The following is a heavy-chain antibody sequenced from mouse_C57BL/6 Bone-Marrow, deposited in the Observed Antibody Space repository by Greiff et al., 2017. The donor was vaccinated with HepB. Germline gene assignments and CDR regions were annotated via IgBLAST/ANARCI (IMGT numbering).Heavy chain of an antibody. CDR3: ASFNWSFDY. J-gene: IGHJ2*01. CDR2: IYPSDSET. D-gene: IGHD4-1*02. V-gene: IGHV1-61*01. Sequence: QVQLKQPGAELVRPGSSVKLSCKASGYTFTSYWMDWVKQRPGQGLEWIGNIYPSDSETHYNQKFKDKATLTVDKSSSTAYMQLSSLTSEDSAVYYCASFNWSFDYWGQGTTLTVSS. CDR1: GYTFTSYW.